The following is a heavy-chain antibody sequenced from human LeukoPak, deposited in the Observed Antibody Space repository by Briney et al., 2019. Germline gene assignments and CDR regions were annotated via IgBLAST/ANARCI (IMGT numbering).Heavy chain of an antibody. D-gene: IGHD3-10*01. J-gene: IGHJ5*02. CDR3: ARDRDAIVRSWFDP. Sequence: PGGSLRLSCAASGFTFSNYGMSWVPQAPGKGLEWGSGISGSGGRTDYADSVKGRFTISRDNSKNTLYLQMNSLRAEDTAVYYCARDRDAIVRSWFDPWGQGTLVTVSS. CDR1: GFTFSNYG. V-gene: IGHV3-23*01. CDR2: ISGSGGRT.